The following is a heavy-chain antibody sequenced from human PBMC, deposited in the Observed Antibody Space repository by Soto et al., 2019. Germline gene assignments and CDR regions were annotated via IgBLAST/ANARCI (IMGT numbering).Heavy chain of an antibody. D-gene: IGHD2-15*01. CDR3: ARVLEVAGGFDP. CDR2: IFYTGKT. CDR1: AGSISNYH. J-gene: IGHJ5*02. Sequence: QVQLQESGPGLVRPSETLSLTCSVSAGSISNYHWSWIRQPPGKGLEWIGYIFYTGKTNYNPSLKSRVTISLDTSKNQFSLRLESVTPADTAVYYCARVLEVAGGFDPWGQGTLVTVSS. V-gene: IGHV4-59*01.